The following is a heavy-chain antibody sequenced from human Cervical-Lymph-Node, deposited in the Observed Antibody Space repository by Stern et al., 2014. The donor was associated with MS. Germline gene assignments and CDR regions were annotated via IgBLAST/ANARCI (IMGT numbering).Heavy chain of an antibody. CDR1: GYTFTGYYY. CDR3: ATIDYGDYKDH. CDR2: IHRNSGGT. V-gene: IGHV1-2*06. D-gene: IGHD4-17*01. Sequence: EQLVESGAVVMKLGASVRVYCQASGYTFTGYYYMHWVRQAPGQRLEWEGRIHRNSGGTTYDQRVQVRDTISPDTSTLTFCKELSRLRSDDTAVYYCATIDYGDYKDHWGQGTLVTVSS. J-gene: IGHJ4*02.